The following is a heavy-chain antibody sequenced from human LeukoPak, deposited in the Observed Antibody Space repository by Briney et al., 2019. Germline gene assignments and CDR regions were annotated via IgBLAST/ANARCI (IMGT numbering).Heavy chain of an antibody. D-gene: IGHD6-13*01. CDR1: GFSVSSNY. Sequence: PGGSLRLSCAASGFSVSSNYMNWVRQAPGKGLEWVSVIYSDGNRYYADSVKGRFTISRDNSKNTVHLQMNSLRAEDTAVYYCAGGVAAAGRGPIDYWGQGTMVTDSS. CDR2: IYSDGNR. CDR3: AGGVAAAGRGPIDY. V-gene: IGHV3-53*01. J-gene: IGHJ4*02.